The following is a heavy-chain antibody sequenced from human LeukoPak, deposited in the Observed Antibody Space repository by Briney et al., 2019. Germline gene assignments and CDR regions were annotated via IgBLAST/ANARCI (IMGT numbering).Heavy chain of an antibody. J-gene: IGHJ4*02. CDR3: ARLSVPTAMDSDY. D-gene: IGHD2-2*01. Sequence: GGSLRLSCAASGFTFSSYSMDWVRQAPGKGLEWVSSISSSSSYIYYADSVKGRFTISRDNAKNSLYLQMNSLRAEDTAVYCCARLSVPTAMDSDYWGQGTLVTVSS. CDR2: ISSSSSYI. V-gene: IGHV3-21*01. CDR1: GFTFSSYS.